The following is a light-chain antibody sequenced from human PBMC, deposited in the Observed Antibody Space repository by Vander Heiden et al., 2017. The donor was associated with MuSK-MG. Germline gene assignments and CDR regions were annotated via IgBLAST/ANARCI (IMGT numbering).Light chain of an antibody. CDR2: AAS. V-gene: IGKV3-20*01. J-gene: IGKJ1*01. CDR3: QHDGNSLRT. Sequence: ELVLTQSPLTLSLSPGERATLAGRASQRLRPTYLTWYQQKPGQAPRLLIYAASRRATGIPDRFSGSGSGADFTLTIDGLEPEDFAMYYCQHDGNSLRTFGQGTTVDIK. CDR1: QRLRPTY.